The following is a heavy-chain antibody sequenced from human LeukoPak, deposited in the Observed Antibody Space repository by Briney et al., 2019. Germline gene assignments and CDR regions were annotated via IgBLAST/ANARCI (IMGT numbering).Heavy chain of an antibody. Sequence: GASVKVSCKASGYTFTGYYMHWVRQAPGQGLEWMGWISAYNGNTNYAQKLQGRVTMTTDTSTSTAYMELRSLRSDDTAVYYCARGNRVTPIDYWGQGTLVTVSS. CDR2: ISAYNGNT. J-gene: IGHJ4*02. CDR1: GYTFTGYY. V-gene: IGHV1-18*04. CDR3: ARGNRVTPIDY. D-gene: IGHD2-21*02.